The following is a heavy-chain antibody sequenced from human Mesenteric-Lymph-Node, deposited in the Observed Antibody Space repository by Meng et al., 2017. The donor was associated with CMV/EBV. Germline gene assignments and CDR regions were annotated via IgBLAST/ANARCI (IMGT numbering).Heavy chain of an antibody. CDR1: SVSSGGYY. D-gene: IGHD3-10*01. J-gene: IGHJ4*02. CDR3: ARELHYYGSGSYHFDY. CDR2: IYYSGST. V-gene: IGHV4-61*08. Sequence: SVSSGGYYWSWIRQPPGKGLEWIGYIYYSGSTNYNPSLKSRVTISVDTSKNQFSLKLSSVTAADTAVYYCARELHYYGSGSYHFDYWGQGTLVTVSS.